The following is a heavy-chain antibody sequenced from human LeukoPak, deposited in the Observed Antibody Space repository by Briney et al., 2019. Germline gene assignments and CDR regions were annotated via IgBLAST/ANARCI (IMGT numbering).Heavy chain of an antibody. V-gene: IGHV4-59*01. J-gene: IGHJ4*02. CDR2: IYYSGST. Sequence: SETLTLTSTVSGGSISSYYWSWIRQPPGKGLEWIGYIYYSGSTNYNPSLKSRVTISVDTSKNQFSLKLSSVTAADTAVYYCARERAGYFDYWGQGPVTTVSS. CDR1: GGSISSYY. CDR3: ARERAGYFDY.